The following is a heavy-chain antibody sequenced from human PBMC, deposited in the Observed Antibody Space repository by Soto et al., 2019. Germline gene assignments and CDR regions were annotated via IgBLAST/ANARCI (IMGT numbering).Heavy chain of an antibody. V-gene: IGHV3-30*18. CDR1: GVAFSDRG. Sequence: PGGSLRLXCAGSGVAFSDRGMHWVRQAPGKGLEGVAVISYEGINKYYAGSGKGRFTISRDNSKNTLYLEMDGLRPEDTAVYYCANWAGRSTTSFFSGPFDYWGQGTVVTVSS. CDR2: ISYEGINK. J-gene: IGHJ4*02. D-gene: IGHD2-2*01. CDR3: ANWAGRSTTSFFSGPFDY.